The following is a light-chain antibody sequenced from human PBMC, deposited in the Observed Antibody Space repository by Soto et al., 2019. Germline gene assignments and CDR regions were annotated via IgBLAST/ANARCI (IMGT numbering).Light chain of an antibody. CDR3: QKYVTSPWA. J-gene: IGKJ1*01. V-gene: IGKV3-20*01. CDR1: QSVTSNF. CDR2: GES. Sequence: ELVLTQSPGTLSLSPGESATLSCRDSQSVTSNFLAWYQQKPGQAPRLLIYGESNRATGIPDRLSGSGSGTDLNLTISRLEPEDFAVYYCQKYVTSPWACGQGTKVDI.